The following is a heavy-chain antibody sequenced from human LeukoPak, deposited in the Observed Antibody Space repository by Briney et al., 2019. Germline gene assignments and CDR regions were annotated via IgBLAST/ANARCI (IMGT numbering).Heavy chain of an antibody. CDR3: TKALGWIDSSTYYFDY. CDR1: GFTFSSYS. D-gene: IGHD2-2*03. V-gene: IGHV3-21*04. J-gene: IGHJ4*02. Sequence: GGSLRLSCAASGFTFSSYSMNWVRQAPGKGLEWVSSISSSSSSYIYYADSVKGRFTISRDNAKNSLYLQMNSLRVEDTALYYCTKALGWIDSSTYYFDYWGQGILVTVSS. CDR2: ISSSSSSYI.